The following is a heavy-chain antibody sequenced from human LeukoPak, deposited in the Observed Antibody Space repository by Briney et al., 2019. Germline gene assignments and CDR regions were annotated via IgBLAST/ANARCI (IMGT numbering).Heavy chain of an antibody. V-gene: IGHV4-61*02. D-gene: IGHD3-10*01. CDR3: AREESGYYGSGSYNNPRGYYNYMDV. J-gene: IGHJ6*03. Sequence: SETLSLTCTVSGGSISSGSYYWSWIRQPAGKGLEWIGRVYTSGYTNYNPSLKSRVTISVDTSKNQFSLKVNSVTAADTAVYYCAREESGYYGSGSYNNPRGYYNYMDVWGKGTTVTISS. CDR2: VYTSGYT. CDR1: GGSISSGSYY.